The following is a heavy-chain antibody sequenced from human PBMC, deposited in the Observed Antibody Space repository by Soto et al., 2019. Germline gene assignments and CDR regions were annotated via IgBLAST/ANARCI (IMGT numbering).Heavy chain of an antibody. CDR1: GGSISSYY. CDR2: IYYSGST. J-gene: IGHJ4*02. V-gene: IGHV4-59*01. CDR3: AREGGYSYGIDY. D-gene: IGHD5-18*01. Sequence: QVQLQESGPGLVKPSETLSLTCTVSGGSISSYYWSWIRQPPGKGLEWIGYIYYSGSTNYNPSLKSRVTISVDTSKNQFSLKLSSVTAADTAVYYCAREGGYSYGIDYWGQGTLVTVSS.